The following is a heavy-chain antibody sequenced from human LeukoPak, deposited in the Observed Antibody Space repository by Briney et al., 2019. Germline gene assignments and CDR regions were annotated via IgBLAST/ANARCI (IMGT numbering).Heavy chain of an antibody. CDR1: GYTFTGYY. D-gene: IGHD2-2*01. CDR2: INPNSGGT. CDR3: ARIDGYCSSTICYGVDAADWFDP. J-gene: IGHJ5*02. V-gene: IGHV1-2*02. Sequence: ASVKVSCKASGYTFTGYYMHWVRQAPGQGLEWMGWINPNSGGTNYAQKFQGRVTMTRDTSISTAYMELSRLRSDDTAVYYCARIDGYCSSTICYGVDAADWFDPWGQGTLVTVSS.